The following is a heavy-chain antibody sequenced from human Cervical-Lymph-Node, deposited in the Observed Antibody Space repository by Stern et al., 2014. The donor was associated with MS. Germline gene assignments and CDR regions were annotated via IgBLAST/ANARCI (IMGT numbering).Heavy chain of an antibody. V-gene: IGHV1-3*01. CDR3: TRAYYGSQLAY. D-gene: IGHD3-16*01. Sequence: QVQLVQSGAEVKKPGASVKVSCKASGYTFTSFALHWVRPAPGPRPEWMGWSIVGNGNTKYSQNFQGRVTISRDTSASTAYMELTSLTSEDTAVYYCTRAYYGSQLAYWGQGTLVTVSA. CDR2: SIVGNGNT. CDR1: GYTFTSFA. J-gene: IGHJ4*02.